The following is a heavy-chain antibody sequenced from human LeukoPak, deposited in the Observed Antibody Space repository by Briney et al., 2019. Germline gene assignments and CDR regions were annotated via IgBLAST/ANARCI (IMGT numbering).Heavy chain of an antibody. Sequence: SVKVSCKASGGTFSSYAISWVRQAPGQGLEWMGGIIPIFGTANYAQKFQGRVTITADKSTSTAYMELSSLRSEDTAVYYCASYPYYGSFWGGTYYMDVWGKGTTVTVSS. J-gene: IGHJ6*03. V-gene: IGHV1-69*06. CDR3: ASYPYYGSFWGGTYYMDV. CDR2: IIPIFGTA. D-gene: IGHD3-10*01. CDR1: GGTFSSYA.